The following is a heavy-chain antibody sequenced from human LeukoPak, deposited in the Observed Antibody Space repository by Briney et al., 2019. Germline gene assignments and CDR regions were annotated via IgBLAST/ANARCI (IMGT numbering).Heavy chain of an antibody. D-gene: IGHD6-13*01. J-gene: IGHJ3*02. CDR2: IDPSDSYT. CDR3: ARLSSVRYSSSLDAFDI. CDR1: GYSFTSYW. V-gene: IGHV5-10-1*01. Sequence: GESLKISCKGSGYSFTSYWISWVRQMPGKGLEWMGRIDPSDSYTNYSPSFQGHVTISADKSISTAYLQWSSLKASHTAMHYCARLSSVRYSSSLDAFDIWGQGTMVTVSS.